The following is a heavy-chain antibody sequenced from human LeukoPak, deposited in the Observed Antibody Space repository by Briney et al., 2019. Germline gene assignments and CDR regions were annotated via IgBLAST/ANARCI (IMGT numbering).Heavy chain of an antibody. D-gene: IGHD1-14*01. V-gene: IGHV3-30-3*01. CDR3: ARDLRTGTTLF. CDR2: ISYDGSNK. Sequence: GRSLRLSCAASGFTFSSYAMHWVRQAPGKGLEWVAVISYDGSNKYYADSVKGRFTISRDNAKNSLYLQMNSLRAEDTAVYYCARDLRTGTTLFGGQGTLVTVSS. J-gene: IGHJ4*02. CDR1: GFTFSSYA.